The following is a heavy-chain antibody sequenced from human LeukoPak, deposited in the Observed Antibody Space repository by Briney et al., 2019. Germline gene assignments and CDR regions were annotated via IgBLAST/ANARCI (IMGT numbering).Heavy chain of an antibody. CDR1: GFTLSSYS. Sequence: PGGSLRLSCAASGFTLSSYSMNWVRQAPGKGLEWVSYISSSSSTIYYAHSVKGRFTISRDNAKNSLYLQMNRLRAEDTALYYFAREPGGGLGESNWGQGTLVTVSS. CDR3: AREPGGGLGESN. J-gene: IGHJ4*02. CDR2: ISSSSSTI. V-gene: IGHV3-48*01. D-gene: IGHD3-16*01.